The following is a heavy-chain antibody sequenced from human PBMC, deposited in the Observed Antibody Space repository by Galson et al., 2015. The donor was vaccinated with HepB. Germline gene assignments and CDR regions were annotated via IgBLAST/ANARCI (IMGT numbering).Heavy chain of an antibody. J-gene: IGHJ6*02. Sequence: SLRLSCAASGFTFSNFAINWVRQTPAKGLEWVAIISNDGNDKYYPDSVKGRFTISRDNSNNTVFLYMNNLRPEDTAVYYCAKERSSISGVILGADSGMDVWGQGTTVTVSS. CDR3: AKERSSISGVILGADSGMDV. D-gene: IGHD3-3*01. CDR2: ISNDGNDK. V-gene: IGHV3-30*18. CDR1: GFTFSNFA.